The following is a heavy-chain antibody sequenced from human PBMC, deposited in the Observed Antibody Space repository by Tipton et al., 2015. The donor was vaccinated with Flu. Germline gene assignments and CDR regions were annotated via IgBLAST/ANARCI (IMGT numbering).Heavy chain of an antibody. V-gene: IGHV1-46*01. D-gene: IGHD1-1*01. Sequence: QLVQSGAEMKKPGASVKVSCKASGCTFTSYNMHWVRQAPGQGLEWMGIIYPAGGGISYAQKFQGRVIMTRDRSTGTLHMELSSLRPDDTAMYYCARDKGAGTYTFDVWGQGTMITVSA. CDR2: IYPAGGGI. J-gene: IGHJ3*01. CDR3: ARDKGAGTYTFDV. CDR1: GCTFTSYN.